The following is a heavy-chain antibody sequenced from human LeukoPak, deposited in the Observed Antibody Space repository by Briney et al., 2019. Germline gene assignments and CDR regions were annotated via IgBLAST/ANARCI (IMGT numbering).Heavy chain of an antibody. V-gene: IGHV3-30*02. CDR1: GFTFSSYG. CDR3: ARRFGAVAGLPLANWFDP. J-gene: IGHJ5*02. CDR2: IRYDGSNK. Sequence: GGSLRLSCAASGFTFSSYGMHWVRQAPGKGLEWVAFIRYDGSNKYYADSVKGRFTISRDNSKNTLYLQMNSLRAEDTAVYYCARRFGAVAGLPLANWFDPWGQGTLVTVSS. D-gene: IGHD6-19*01.